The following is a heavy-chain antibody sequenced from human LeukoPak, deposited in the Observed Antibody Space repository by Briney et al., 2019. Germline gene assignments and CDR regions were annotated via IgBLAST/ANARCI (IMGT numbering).Heavy chain of an antibody. D-gene: IGHD6-13*01. V-gene: IGHV1-69*13. CDR2: IIPIFVTA. CDR1: GGTFSSYA. CDR3: ARDSSSWPLYYYYGMDV. Sequence: ASVKVSCKASGGTFSSYAISWVRQAPGQGLEWMGVIIPIFVTANYAQKFQGRVTITADESTSTAYMELSSLRSEDTAVYYCARDSSSWPLYYYYGMDVWGQGSTVTVSS. J-gene: IGHJ6*02.